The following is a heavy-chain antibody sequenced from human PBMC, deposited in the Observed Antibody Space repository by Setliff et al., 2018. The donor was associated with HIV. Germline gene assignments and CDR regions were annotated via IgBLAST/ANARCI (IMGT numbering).Heavy chain of an antibody. V-gene: IGHV1-18*01. D-gene: IGHD2-8*02. CDR1: GYDFTAYA. J-gene: IGHJ5*02. Sequence: GASVKVSCKASGYDFTAYAISWVRQAPGQGLEWMGRIGGDNANIKFAQSFQGRVTMTTDTSTNTAYLELTSLRSDDTAVYYCARYAASGTGWFVPWGQGTQVTVSS. CDR3: ARYAASGTGWFVP. CDR2: IGGDNANI.